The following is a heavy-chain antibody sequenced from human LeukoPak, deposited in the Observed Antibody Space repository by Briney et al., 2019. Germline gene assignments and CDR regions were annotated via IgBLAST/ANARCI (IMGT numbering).Heavy chain of an antibody. CDR1: GFSFSAIW. CDR2: INPAGSET. Sequence: PGGSLRLSRAASGFSFSAIWMTWVREAPETGLEWVANINPAGSETYYVEPVKGRFSISRDNAKNLVYLQMNSLRAEDTAVYHCARFGYVAAVYVRGQGTPVSVSS. J-gene: IGHJ4*02. V-gene: IGHV3-7*01. CDR3: ARFGYVAAVYV. D-gene: IGHD2-15*01.